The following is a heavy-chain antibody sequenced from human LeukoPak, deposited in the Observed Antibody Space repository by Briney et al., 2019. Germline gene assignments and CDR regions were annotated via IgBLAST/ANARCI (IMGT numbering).Heavy chain of an antibody. V-gene: IGHV3-74*01. J-gene: IGHJ4*02. CDR3: AIGSRAVADFDY. Sequence: GGSLRLSCAASGFTFSSYWMHWVRQAPGKGLVWVSRINSDGSSTSYADSVKGRFTISRDNAKNTPYLQMNSLRAEDTAVYYCAIGSRAVADFDYWGQGTLVTVSS. D-gene: IGHD6-19*01. CDR1: GFTFSSYW. CDR2: INSDGSST.